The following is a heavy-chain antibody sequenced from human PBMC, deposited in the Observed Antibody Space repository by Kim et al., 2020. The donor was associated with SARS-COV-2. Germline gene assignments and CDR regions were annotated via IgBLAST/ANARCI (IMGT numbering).Heavy chain of an antibody. J-gene: IGHJ1*01. CDR3: ATYSSSSSSQY. Sequence: TNYAESVKGRFTITRSTAKNSLYLQMNSLRTEDTAVYYCATYSSSSSSQYWGQGTLVTVSS. D-gene: IGHD6-6*01. CDR2: T. V-gene: IGHV3-11*03.